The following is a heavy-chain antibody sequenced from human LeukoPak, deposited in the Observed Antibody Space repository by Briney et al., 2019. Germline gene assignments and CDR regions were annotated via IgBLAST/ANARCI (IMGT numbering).Heavy chain of an antibody. Sequence: SETLSLTCAVYGGSFSGYYWSWIRQSPGKGLEWIGEINQSGSTNYNPSLKSRVTISVDTSKNQFSLKLSSVTAADTAVYYCATSGYGLVDAFDIWGQGTMVTVSS. V-gene: IGHV4-34*01. D-gene: IGHD2-2*01. CDR3: ATSGYGLVDAFDI. J-gene: IGHJ3*02. CDR1: GGSFSGYY. CDR2: INQSGST.